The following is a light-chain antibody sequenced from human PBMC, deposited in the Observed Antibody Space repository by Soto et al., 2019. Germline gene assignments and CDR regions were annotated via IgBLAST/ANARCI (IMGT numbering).Light chain of an antibody. V-gene: IGLV2-11*01. CDR1: SSDVGDYNY. CDR2: DVS. CDR3: CSYAGSYTAWV. J-gene: IGLJ3*02. Sequence: QSALTQPRSVSGSPGQSVTISCTGTSSDVGDYNYVSWYQQQPGKAPKLMIYDVSKRPSGVPDRFSGSKSGNTASLTISGLQAEDEADYYCCSYAGSYTAWVFGGGTKLTVL.